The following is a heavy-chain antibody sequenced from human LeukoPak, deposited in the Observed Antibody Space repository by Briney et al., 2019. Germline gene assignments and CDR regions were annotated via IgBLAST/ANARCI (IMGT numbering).Heavy chain of an antibody. CDR2: ISAYNGNT. CDR3: ASGYCSGGSCYGLLDY. J-gene: IGHJ4*02. CDR1: GYTFNTYG. V-gene: IGHV1-18*01. Sequence: ASVPVSCKASGYTFNTYGISWLQPAPGQGLEWMGWISAYNGNTHYAQKLQGRVTMTTDTPTKTAYMELRSLRSDDTAVYYCASGYCSGGSCYGLLDYWGQGTLVIVSS. D-gene: IGHD2-15*01.